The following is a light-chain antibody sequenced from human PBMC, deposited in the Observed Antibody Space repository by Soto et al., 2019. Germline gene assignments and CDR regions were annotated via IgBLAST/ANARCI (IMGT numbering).Light chain of an antibody. J-gene: IGLJ1*01. CDR3: SPYTSSSTSYV. Sequence: QSVLTQPASASGSPGQSITISCTGTSSDVGGYNYVSWYQQHPGKAPKLMIYDVSNRPSGVSNRFSGSKSGNTASLTISGLQAEDEADYYCSPYTSSSTSYVFGTGTKVTVL. CDR2: DVS. CDR1: SSDVGGYNY. V-gene: IGLV2-14*01.